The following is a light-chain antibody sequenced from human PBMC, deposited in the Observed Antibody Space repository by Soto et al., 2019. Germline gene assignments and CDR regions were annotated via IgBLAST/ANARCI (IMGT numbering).Light chain of an antibody. CDR2: GNS. CDR1: SSNIGAGYD. J-gene: IGLJ1*01. Sequence: QSVLTQPPSVSGAPGQRVTISCTGSSSNIGAGYDVHWYQQLPGTAPKLLFSGNSNRPSGVPDRFSGSKSGTSASLAIAGLQAEDEADYYCPSYDSSLSGYVFGTGTKLTVL. V-gene: IGLV1-40*01. CDR3: PSYDSSLSGYV.